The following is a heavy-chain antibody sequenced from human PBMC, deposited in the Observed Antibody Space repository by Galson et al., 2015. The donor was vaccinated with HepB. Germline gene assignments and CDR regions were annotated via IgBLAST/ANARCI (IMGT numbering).Heavy chain of an antibody. J-gene: IGHJ4*02. D-gene: IGHD5-24*01. CDR3: AKGSATMLFGY. CDR2: ISGSGGST. Sequence: SLRLSCAASGFAFSSYSMNWVRQAPGKGLEWVSSISGSGGSTYYADSVKGRFTIFRDNSKNTLYLQMNSLRAEDTAVYYCAKGSATMLFGYWGQGTLVTVSS. CDR1: GFAFSSYS. V-gene: IGHV3-23*01.